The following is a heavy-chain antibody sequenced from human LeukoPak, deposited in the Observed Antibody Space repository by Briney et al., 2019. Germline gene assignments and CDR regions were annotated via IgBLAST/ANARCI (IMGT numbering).Heavy chain of an antibody. CDR3: ARRAVGNSYYYYMDV. D-gene: IGHD6-19*01. J-gene: IGHJ6*03. V-gene: IGHV1-8*03. CDR1: GYTFTSYD. CDR2: MNPNSGNT. Sequence: ASVKVSCKASGYTFTSYDINWVRRVTGQGLEWMGWMNPNSGNTGYAQKFQGRVTITRNTSISTSFMELSSLRSEDTAVYYCARRAVGNSYYYYMDVWGKGTTVTVSS.